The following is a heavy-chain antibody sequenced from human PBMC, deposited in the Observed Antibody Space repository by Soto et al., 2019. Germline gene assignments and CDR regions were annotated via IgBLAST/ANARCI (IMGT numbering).Heavy chain of an antibody. CDR1: GYTFTSYY. CDR2: INPSGGST. J-gene: IGHJ6*02. D-gene: IGHD3-3*01. V-gene: IGHV1-46*01. CDR3: ARYRSTIFGVVSYYYYGMDV. Sequence: ASVKVSCKASGYTFTSYYMHWVRQAPGQGLEWMGIINPSGGSTSYAQKFQGRVTMTRDTSTSTVYMELSSLRSEDTAVYYCARYRSTIFGVVSYYYYGMDVWGQGTTVTVS.